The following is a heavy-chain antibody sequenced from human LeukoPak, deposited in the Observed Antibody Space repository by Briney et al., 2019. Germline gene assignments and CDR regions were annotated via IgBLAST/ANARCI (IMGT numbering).Heavy chain of an antibody. V-gene: IGHV1-69*05. D-gene: IGHD4-11*01. CDR2: ITPIFGTA. CDR1: GGTFSSYA. J-gene: IGHJ4*02. Sequence: ASVKVSCKASGGTFSSYAISWVRQAPGQGLEWMGRITPIFGTANYAQKFQGRVTITTDESTSTAYMELSSLRSEDTAVYYCARDRGVTTRANWGQGTLVTVSS. CDR3: ARDRGVTTRAN.